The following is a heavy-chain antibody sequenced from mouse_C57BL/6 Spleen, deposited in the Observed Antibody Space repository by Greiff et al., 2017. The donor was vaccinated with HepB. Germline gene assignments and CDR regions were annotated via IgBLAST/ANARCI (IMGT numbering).Heavy chain of an antibody. D-gene: IGHD3-2*02. CDR2: IHPNSGST. CDR1: GYTFTSYW. Sequence: QVQLKQPGAELVKPGASVKLSCKASGYTFTSYWMHWVKQRPGQGLEWIGMIHPNSGSTNYNEKFKSKATLTVDKSSSTAYMQRSSLTSEDSAVYYCASDSSGPHYFDYWGQGTTLTVSS. J-gene: IGHJ2*01. V-gene: IGHV1-64*01. CDR3: ASDSSGPHYFDY.